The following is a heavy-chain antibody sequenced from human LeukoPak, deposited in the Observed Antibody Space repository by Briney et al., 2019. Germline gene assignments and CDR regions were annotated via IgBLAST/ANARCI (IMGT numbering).Heavy chain of an antibody. J-gene: IGHJ3*02. Sequence: PSETLSLTCTVSGGSISSSYWSWIRQPAGKGLEWIGRIYTSGSTNYNPSLKSRVTISVDTSKNQFSLKLSSVTAADTAVYYCARRTVLLDAFDIWGQGTMVTVSS. CDR1: GGSISSSY. D-gene: IGHD3-3*01. V-gene: IGHV4-4*07. CDR2: IYTSGST. CDR3: ARRTVLLDAFDI.